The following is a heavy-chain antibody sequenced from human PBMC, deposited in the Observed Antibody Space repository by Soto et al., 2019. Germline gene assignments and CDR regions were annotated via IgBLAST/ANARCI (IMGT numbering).Heavy chain of an antibody. J-gene: IGHJ6*03. CDR1: GGSFSGYY. CDR2: INHSGST. V-gene: IGHV4-34*01. Sequence: KPSETLTLTCAVYGGSFSGYYWSWIRQPPGKGLEWIGEINHSGSTNYNPSLKSRVTISVDTSKNQFSLKLSSVTAADTAVYYCARAKSYCSRASCYMGLSYDYMDFWGKGT. CDR3: ARAKSYCSRASCYMGLSYDYMDF. D-gene: IGHD2-2*02.